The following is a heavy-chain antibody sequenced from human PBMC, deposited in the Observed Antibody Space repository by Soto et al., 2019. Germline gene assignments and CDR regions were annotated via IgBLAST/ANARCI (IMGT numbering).Heavy chain of an antibody. CDR3: AETTISYHDFLTGYYDRDGYSYGMAV. CDR2: ILHRGGP. J-gene: IGHJ6*02. Sequence: SETLSLTCHVSGVPIDQYYWTWIRQSPGRGLEWIGYILHRGGPNYNPSLKSRVTISADVSESLVSLTMTSVTDADTAVYYCAETTISYHDFLTGYYDRDGYSYGMAVWGPGTTVTVSS. CDR1: GVPIDQYY. V-gene: IGHV4-59*01. D-gene: IGHD3-9*01.